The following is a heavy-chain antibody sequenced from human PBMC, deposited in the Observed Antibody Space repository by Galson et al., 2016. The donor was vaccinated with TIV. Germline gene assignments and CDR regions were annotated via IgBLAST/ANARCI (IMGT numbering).Heavy chain of an antibody. D-gene: IGHD3-22*01. CDR3: AKVPSSGFSYYYGIDV. V-gene: IGHV3-23*01. Sequence: LRLSCAASGFTFSSYALTWVRQAPGKGLEWVSAISGGGGSSYYGDSVKGRFAISRDNSEKMLYLQMNSLRAEDTAVYYCAKVPSSGFSYYYGIDVWGQGTTVTVS. J-gene: IGHJ6*02. CDR2: ISGGGGSS. CDR1: GFTFSSYA.